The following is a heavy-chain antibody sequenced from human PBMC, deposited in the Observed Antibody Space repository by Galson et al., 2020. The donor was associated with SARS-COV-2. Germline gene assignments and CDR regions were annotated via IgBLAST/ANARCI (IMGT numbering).Heavy chain of an antibody. CDR2: ITGSGDST. V-gene: IGHV3-23*01. CDR3: AKDGHSSSAYDYHMDV. Sequence: GGSLRLSCAASGFNFRTYAMTWVRQAPGKGLEWVSAITGSGDSTFYADSVKGRFTISRDNSKNTLYLQMHSLRADDTAVYYCAKDGHSSSAYDYHMDVWGKGTTVTVSS. D-gene: IGHD6-6*01. J-gene: IGHJ6*03. CDR1: GFNFRTYA.